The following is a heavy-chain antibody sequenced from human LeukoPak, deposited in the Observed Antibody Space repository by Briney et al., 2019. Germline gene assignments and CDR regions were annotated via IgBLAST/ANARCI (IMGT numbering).Heavy chain of an antibody. V-gene: IGHV3-21*01. CDR1: GFTFSSYS. J-gene: IGHJ3*02. D-gene: IGHD2-2*01. CDR2: ISSSGSFI. CDR3: ARDLRYCSSASCSENGAFDI. Sequence: GGSLRLSCAASGFTFSSYSMNWVRQAPGEGLEWVSSISSSGSFIYYADSVKGRFTISRDNARNSLFLQMNSLRAEDTAVYYCARDLRYCSSASCSENGAFDIWGQGTMVTLSS.